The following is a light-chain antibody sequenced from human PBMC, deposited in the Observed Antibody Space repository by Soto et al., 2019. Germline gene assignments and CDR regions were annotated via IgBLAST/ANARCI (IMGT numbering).Light chain of an antibody. CDR3: QQYNSYPLT. CDR1: QSINRW. J-gene: IGKJ4*01. CDR2: KAS. Sequence: DIQMSQSPSSLSASIGDSVTITCRASQSINRWLAWYQQKPGRAPKLLIYKASTLKSGVPSRFSGSGFGTDFTLTISSLQPEDSAIYYCQQYNSYPLTFGGGTKVDIK. V-gene: IGKV1-5*03.